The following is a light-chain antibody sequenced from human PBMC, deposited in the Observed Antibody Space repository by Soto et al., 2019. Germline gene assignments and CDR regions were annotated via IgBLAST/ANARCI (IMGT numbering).Light chain of an antibody. V-gene: IGLV1-44*01. CDR1: SSNIRRNT. CDR2: GNN. CDR3: SSYTSSSTLDV. J-gene: IGLJ1*01. Sequence: QSVLTQPPSASRTPGQRVTISCSGSSSNIRRNTVNWYQQLPGTAPKLLIYGNNQRPSGVPDRFSGSKSGTSASLAISGLQSEDEADYYCSSYTSSSTLDVFGTGTKVTVL.